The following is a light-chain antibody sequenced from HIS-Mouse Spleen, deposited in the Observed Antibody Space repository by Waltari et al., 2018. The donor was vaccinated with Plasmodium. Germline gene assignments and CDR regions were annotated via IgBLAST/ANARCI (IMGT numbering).Light chain of an antibody. CDR3: SSYAGSNNLA. Sequence: QSALTQPPSASGSPGQSVTISCTGTSSDVGGYNFVSWYQQHPGKTPTPLIYVVSKRPSGVPCRLPGSRPGTTAALTFSGLQAEDAADYYCSSYAGSNNLAFGGGTKLTVL. V-gene: IGLV2-8*01. CDR1: SSDVGGYNF. CDR2: VVS. J-gene: IGLJ2*01.